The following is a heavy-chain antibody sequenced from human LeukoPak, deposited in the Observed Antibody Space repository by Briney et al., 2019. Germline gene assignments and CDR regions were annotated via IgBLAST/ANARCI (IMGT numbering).Heavy chain of an antibody. CDR3: TTLTMVIGTHFDY. CDR2: IKTRVYGVTT. Sequence: PGGSLRLSCVASGFAFSSAWMNWVRQAPGKGLEWVGRIKTRVYGVTTDYTAPVKGRFTISRDDSKNAVYLQMNSLKTEDTAVYYCTTLTMVIGTHFDYWGPGTLVTVSS. CDR1: GFAFSSAW. V-gene: IGHV3-15*01. J-gene: IGHJ4*02. D-gene: IGHD3-10*01.